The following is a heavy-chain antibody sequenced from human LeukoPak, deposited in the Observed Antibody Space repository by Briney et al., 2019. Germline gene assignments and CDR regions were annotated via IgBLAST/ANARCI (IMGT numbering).Heavy chain of an antibody. Sequence: GGSLRLSCAASGFTFSSYAMSWVRQAPGKGLEWASTISNSDGNTYYADSVKGRFTISRDNSKNTLYLQMNSLTAEDTAVYYCARDPYYYNSSGYIPNFDYWGQGTLVTVSS. CDR1: GFTFSSYA. V-gene: IGHV3-23*01. CDR3: ARDPYYYNSSGYIPNFDY. CDR2: ISNSDGNT. J-gene: IGHJ4*02. D-gene: IGHD3-22*01.